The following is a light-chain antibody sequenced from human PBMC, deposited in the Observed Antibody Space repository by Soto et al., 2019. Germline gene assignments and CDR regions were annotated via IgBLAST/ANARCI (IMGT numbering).Light chain of an antibody. CDR2: DAS. J-gene: IGKJ5*01. Sequence: ETVLTQSPGSLSLSPGEGATLSCTASQSVSSNLSWYQQKPGQAPRLLIYDASNRATGIPARFSGSGSGTDFTLTISSLEPEDFAVYYCQQRSNWPLITFGQGTRLEIK. V-gene: IGKV3-11*01. CDR3: QQRSNWPLIT. CDR1: QSVSSN.